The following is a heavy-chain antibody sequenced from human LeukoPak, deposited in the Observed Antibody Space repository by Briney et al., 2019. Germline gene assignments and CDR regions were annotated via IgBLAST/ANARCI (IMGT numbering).Heavy chain of an antibody. V-gene: IGHV3-23*01. Sequence: TGGSLRLSCAASGFTLSSYAMSWVRQAPGKGLEWVSAISGSGVSTYYADSVKGRFTISRDNSKNTLYLQMNSLRAEDTAVYYCAKDTPDTVAAAPDDYYFDYWGQGTLVTVSS. CDR2: ISGSGVST. CDR1: GFTLSSYA. J-gene: IGHJ4*02. CDR3: AKDTPDTVAAAPDDYYFDY. D-gene: IGHD6-13*01.